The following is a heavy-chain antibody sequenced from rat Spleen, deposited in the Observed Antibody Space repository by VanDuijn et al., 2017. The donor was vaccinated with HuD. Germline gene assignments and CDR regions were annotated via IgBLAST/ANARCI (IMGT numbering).Heavy chain of an antibody. J-gene: IGHJ2*01. CDR2: ISSDGRRN. D-gene: IGHD1-7*01. CDR3: ARGPSYGSDLDYFDY. CDR1: GFTFSHYG. Sequence: EVQLVESDGGLVRPGRSLKLSCATSGFTFSHYGMAWVRQAPTKGLEWVATISSDGRRNYYRDSVKGRFTISRDNAQNTLYLQMSKLGSEDTAIYYCARGPSYGSDLDYFDYWGQGVMVTVSS. V-gene: IGHV5-29*01.